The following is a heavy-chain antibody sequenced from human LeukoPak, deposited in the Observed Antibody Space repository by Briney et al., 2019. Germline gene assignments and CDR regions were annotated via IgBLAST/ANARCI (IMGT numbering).Heavy chain of an antibody. D-gene: IGHD6-13*01. CDR3: AKDPGYSSSWLNWFDP. CDR1: GFTFSSYG. V-gene: IGHV3-30*02. Sequence: PGGSLRLSCAASGFTFSSYGMHSVRPAPGKGLDGVAFIRYDGSNKYYADSVQGRFTISRDNSKNTLYLQMNSLRAEDTAVYYCAKDPGYSSSWLNWFDPWGQGTLVTVSS. J-gene: IGHJ5*02. CDR2: IRYDGSNK.